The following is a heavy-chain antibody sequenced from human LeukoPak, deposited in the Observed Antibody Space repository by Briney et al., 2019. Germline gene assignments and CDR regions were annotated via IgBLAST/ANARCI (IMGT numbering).Heavy chain of an antibody. J-gene: IGHJ4*02. CDR2: IYPGDSDT. Sequence: GEALKISGKGSGYSFTSYWIGSVRQMPGKCLEWMGMIYPGDSDTRYRPSFQGQVTISADKSISTAYLQWSSLKASDPAMYYCASLPTRGYAWGGIAYWGQGTLVTVSS. V-gene: IGHV5-51*01. CDR3: ASLPTRGYAWGGIAY. CDR1: GYSFTSYW. D-gene: IGHD5-12*01.